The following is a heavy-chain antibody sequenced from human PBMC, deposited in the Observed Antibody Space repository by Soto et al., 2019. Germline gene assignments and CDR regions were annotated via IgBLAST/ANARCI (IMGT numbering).Heavy chain of an antibody. V-gene: IGHV1-18*01. CDR3: ARGPTDYYDNSANYVLDY. D-gene: IGHD3-22*01. Sequence: QVQLVQSGAEVKKPGASVKVSCKASGYTFITYGVSWVRQAPGQGLDWLGWISTYNGNTRYAERLQDRVTMTTDTTTNAAYMELRTLRSDDTAVYYCARGPTDYYDNSANYVLDYWGQGTLVTVS. J-gene: IGHJ4*02. CDR2: ISTYNGNT. CDR1: GYTFITYG.